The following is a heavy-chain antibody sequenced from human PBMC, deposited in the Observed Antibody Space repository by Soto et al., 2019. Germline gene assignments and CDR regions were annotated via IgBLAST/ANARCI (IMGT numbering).Heavy chain of an antibody. CDR2: ISNNSSYI. D-gene: IGHD3-3*01. CDR1: GFTFSSYC. CDR3: ARVYDFWRADGWFDP. V-gene: IGHV3-21*01. J-gene: IGHJ5*02. Sequence: PGGSLRLSCAASGFTFSSYCMHWVRQAPGKGLKWVSSISNNSSYIYYADSVKGRFTISRDNAKNSLYLQMISLRAEDTAVYYCARVYDFWRADGWFDPWGQGTLVTVYS.